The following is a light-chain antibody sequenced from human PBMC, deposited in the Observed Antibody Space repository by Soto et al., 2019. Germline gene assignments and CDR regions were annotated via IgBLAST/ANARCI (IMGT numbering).Light chain of an antibody. CDR3: GPYAGSSPVSG. CDR2: EGS. Sequence: QSVLTQPASVSGSPGQSITISCTGTSSDVGTYNLVSWYQQHPGKAPKLMIYEGSKRPSGVSNRFSGSKSANTASLTISGLQAEDVADYYGGPYAGSSPVSGLGSGTKVTVL. CDR1: SSDVGTYNL. J-gene: IGLJ1*01. V-gene: IGLV2-23*01.